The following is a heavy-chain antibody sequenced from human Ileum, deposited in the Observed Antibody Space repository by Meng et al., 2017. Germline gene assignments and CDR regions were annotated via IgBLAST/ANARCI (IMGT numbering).Heavy chain of an antibody. CDR3: AFDF. CDR2: ISGNGDNT. Sequence: QLVECGVCLALPGGALRLSCAASGFPFSFYSLSWVRQAPGKGLEWVSLISGNGDNTDYADSVKGRFTISRDNSKDMLYLQMSSLRVEDTAIYYCAFDFWGQGTLVTVSS. J-gene: IGHJ5*01. V-gene: IGHV3-23*04. CDR1: GFPFSFYS.